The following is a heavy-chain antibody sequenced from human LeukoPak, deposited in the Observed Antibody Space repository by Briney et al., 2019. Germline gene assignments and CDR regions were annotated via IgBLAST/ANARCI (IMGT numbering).Heavy chain of an antibody. CDR1: GFTFSSYN. J-gene: IGHJ4*02. D-gene: IGHD5-18*01. CDR2: ISSSSSYI. V-gene: IGHV3-21*01. CDR3: ARVDTYGSPTSYLDY. Sequence: PGGSLRLSCAASGFTFSSYNMNWVRQAPGKGLEWVSSISSSSSYIYYADSLKGRFTISRDNAKNSLFLQMNSLRAEDTAVYYCARVDTYGSPTSYLDYRGQGTVVTVSS.